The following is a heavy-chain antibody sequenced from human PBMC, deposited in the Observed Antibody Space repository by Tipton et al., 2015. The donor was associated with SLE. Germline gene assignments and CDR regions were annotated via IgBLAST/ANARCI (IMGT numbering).Heavy chain of an antibody. J-gene: IGHJ6*02. D-gene: IGHD4-17*01. CDR1: GFTFSSYW. V-gene: IGHV3-74*01. CDR3: ATLPATVTTHYYYYYGRDV. CDR2: INSDGSST. Sequence: SLRLSCAASGFTFSSYWMHWVRQAPGKGLVWVSRINSDGSSTSYADSVKGRFTISRDNAKNTLYLQMNSLRAEDTAVYYCATLPATVTTHYYYYYGRDVWGQGTTVTVSS.